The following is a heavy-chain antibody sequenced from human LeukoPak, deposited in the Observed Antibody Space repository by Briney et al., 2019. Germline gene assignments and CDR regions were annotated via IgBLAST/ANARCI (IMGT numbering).Heavy chain of an antibody. D-gene: IGHD5-18*01. CDR1: GFAFSSFA. CDR2: FSGSGGGT. J-gene: IGHJ4*02. Sequence: GGSLRLSCAASGFAFSSFAMSWVRQAPGKGLEWVSAFSGSGGGTYYADSVKGRFTISRDNSKNTLYLQMNSLRAEDTAVYYCAKDVGRDTDMVLGYWGQGTLVTVSS. V-gene: IGHV3-23*01. CDR3: AKDVGRDTDMVLGY.